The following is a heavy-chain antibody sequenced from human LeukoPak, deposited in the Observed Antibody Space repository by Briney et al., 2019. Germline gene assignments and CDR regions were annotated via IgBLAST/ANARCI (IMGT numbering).Heavy chain of an antibody. CDR1: GESFSGYY. J-gene: IGHJ4*02. Sequence: SETLSLTCAVYGESFSGYYWSWIRQPPGKGLEWIGEINHSGSTNYNPSLKSRVTISVDTSKNEFSLKLSSVTAADPAVYYCARGNLGSYYWSPKFDYWGQGTLVTVSS. CDR2: INHSGST. V-gene: IGHV4-34*01. CDR3: ARGNLGSYYWSPKFDY. D-gene: IGHD1-26*01.